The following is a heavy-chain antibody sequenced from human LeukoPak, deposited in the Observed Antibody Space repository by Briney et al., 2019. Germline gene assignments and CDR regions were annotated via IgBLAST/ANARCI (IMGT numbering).Heavy chain of an antibody. J-gene: IGHJ4*02. CDR3: AKDEAARQRGAFDY. CDR1: GFTFSSYA. V-gene: IGHV3-23*01. D-gene: IGHD6-6*01. CDR2: ISGSGGST. Sequence: GGSLRLSCAASGFTFSSYAMSWVCQAPGKGLEWVSAISGSGGSTYYADSVKGRFTISRDNSKNTLYLQMNSLRAEDTAVYYCAKDEAARQRGAFDYWGQGTLVTVSS.